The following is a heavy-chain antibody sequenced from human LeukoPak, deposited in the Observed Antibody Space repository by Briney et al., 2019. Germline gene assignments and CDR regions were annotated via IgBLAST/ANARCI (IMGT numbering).Heavy chain of an antibody. CDR2: ISGSGGST. CDR3: AKDSDSSGYDSVY. CDR1: GFTFSSYA. Sequence: GGSRRLSCAASGFTFSSYAMSWVRQPPGRGLEWVSAISGSGGSTYYADSVKGRFTISRDNSKNTLYLQMNSLRAEDTAVYYCAKDSDSSGYDSVYWGQGTLVTVSS. V-gene: IGHV3-23*01. J-gene: IGHJ4*02. D-gene: IGHD5-12*01.